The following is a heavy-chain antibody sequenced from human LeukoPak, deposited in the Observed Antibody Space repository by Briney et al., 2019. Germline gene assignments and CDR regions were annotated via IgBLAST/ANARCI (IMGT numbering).Heavy chain of an antibody. CDR3: AKGETYYYDSSGYPY. CDR2: ISGSGGST. J-gene: IGHJ4*02. V-gene: IGHV3-23*01. Sequence: GGSLRLSCAASGFTFNSYAMSLVRQAPGKGLEWVSAISGSGGSTYYADSVKGRFTISRDNSKNTLYLQMNSLRAEDTAVYYCAKGETYYYDSSGYPYWGQGTLVTVSS. D-gene: IGHD3-22*01. CDR1: GFTFNSYA.